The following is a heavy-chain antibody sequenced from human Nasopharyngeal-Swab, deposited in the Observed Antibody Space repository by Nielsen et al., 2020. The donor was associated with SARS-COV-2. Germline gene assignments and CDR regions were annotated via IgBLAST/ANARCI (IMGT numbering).Heavy chain of an antibody. CDR1: GFTFSSYG. CDR2: ISYDGSNK. D-gene: IGHD3-16*01. J-gene: IGHJ6*03. CDR3: AKSALAPQGDYYYYYMDV. Sequence: GESLKISCAASGFTFSSYGMHWVRQAPGKGLEWVAVISYDGSNKYYADSVKGRFTISRDNSKNTLYLQMNSLRAEDTAVYYCAKSALAPQGDYYYYYMDVWGKGTTVTVSS. V-gene: IGHV3-30*18.